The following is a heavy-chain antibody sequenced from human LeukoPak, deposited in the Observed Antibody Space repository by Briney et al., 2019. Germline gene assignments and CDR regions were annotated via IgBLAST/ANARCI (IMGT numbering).Heavy chain of an antibody. CDR3: ARDLEYGGNSRIPDY. CDR2: INPNSGGT. Sequence: ASVKVSCKASGYTFTGYYMHWVRQAPGQGLEWMGWINPNSGGTNYAQKFQGRVTMTRDTSISTAYMELSRLRSDDTAVYYCARDLEYGGNSRIPDYWGQGTLVTVSS. CDR1: GYTFTGYY. J-gene: IGHJ4*02. D-gene: IGHD4-23*01. V-gene: IGHV1-2*02.